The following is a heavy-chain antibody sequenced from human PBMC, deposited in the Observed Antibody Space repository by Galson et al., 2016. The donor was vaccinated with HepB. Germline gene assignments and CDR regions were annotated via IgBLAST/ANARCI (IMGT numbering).Heavy chain of an antibody. CDR2: IWYDGSNE. J-gene: IGHJ5*02. D-gene: IGHD2-15*01. CDR3: ARLMGPHCRDDNCYRGPLDR. V-gene: IGHV3-33*01. CDR1: GFTFSSYG. Sequence: SLRLSCAASGFTFSSYGMHWVRQAPGKGLEWVAVIWYDGSNEYYGASVKGRFTISRDNSKNTLSLHMNSLRSEYTAVYYCARLMGPHCRDDNCYRGPLDRWGQGTLVTVSS.